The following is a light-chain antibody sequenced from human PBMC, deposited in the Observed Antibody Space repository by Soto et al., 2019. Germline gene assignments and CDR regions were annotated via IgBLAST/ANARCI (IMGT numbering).Light chain of an antibody. J-gene: IGKJ1*01. CDR3: QQYNNWPRT. CDR1: QSVNSN. V-gene: IGKV3-15*01. CDR2: GTS. Sequence: EIVMTQSPATLSLSPGERATLSCRASQSVNSNLAWYQQKAGQAPRLLIYGTSTRATGIPARFSGSGSGTDLTLTISSLQFEDFAVYYCQQYNNWPRTFGQGTKVDIK.